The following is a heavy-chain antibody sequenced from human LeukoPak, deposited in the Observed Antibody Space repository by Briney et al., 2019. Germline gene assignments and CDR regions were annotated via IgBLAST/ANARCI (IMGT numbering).Heavy chain of an antibody. CDR3: ARAHMITSYYYYYYMDV. J-gene: IGHJ6*03. Sequence: SETLSLTCTVSGYSISSGYYWGWIRQPPGKGLEWIGYIYYSGSTNYNPSLKSRVTISADTSKNQFSLKLSSVTAADTAVYYCARAHMITSYYYYYYMDVWGKGTTVTVSS. V-gene: IGHV4-38-2*02. D-gene: IGHD3-16*01. CDR1: GYSISSGYY. CDR2: IYYSGST.